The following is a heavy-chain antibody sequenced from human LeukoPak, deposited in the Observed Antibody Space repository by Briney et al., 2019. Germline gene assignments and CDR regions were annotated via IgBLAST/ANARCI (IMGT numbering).Heavy chain of an antibody. CDR3: ARDRGCTFDY. CDR2: IRSDGSST. Sequence: GGSLRLSCAASGFTFSSYWMHWVRQAPGKGPVWVSLIRSDGSSTTYADSVKGRFTITRDNAQNTLFLQMNSLRAEDTAVYYCARDRGCTFDYWGQGTLVTASS. J-gene: IGHJ4*02. V-gene: IGHV3-74*01. CDR1: GFTFSSYW. D-gene: IGHD3-10*01.